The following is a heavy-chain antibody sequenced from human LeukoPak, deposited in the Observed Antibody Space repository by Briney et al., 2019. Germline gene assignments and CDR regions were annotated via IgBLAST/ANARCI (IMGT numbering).Heavy chain of an antibody. CDR2: ISSSGSTI. J-gene: IGHJ6*02. V-gene: IGHV3-11*04. CDR3: ARGTYEYYYYGMDV. Sequence: AGGSLRLSCAASGFTFSDYYMSWIRQAPGKGLEWVSYISSSGSTIYYADSVKGRFTISRDNSKNTLYLQMNSLRAEDTAVYYCARGTYEYYYYGMDVWGQGTTVTVSS. D-gene: IGHD2-8*01. CDR1: GFTFSDYY.